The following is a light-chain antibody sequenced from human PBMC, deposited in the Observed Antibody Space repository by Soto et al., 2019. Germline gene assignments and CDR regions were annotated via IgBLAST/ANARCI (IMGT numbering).Light chain of an antibody. Sequence: QSVLAQRASVSGSPGQSITISCTGTSDDVGAYNSVSWYQQLPHKAPQVILYKGTQRPSGVSSRFSGSTSGNAASLTISGLQADDEADYFCCSSAPESTYVFGTGTKVTVL. CDR2: KGT. CDR3: CSSAPESTYV. V-gene: IGLV2-23*01. J-gene: IGLJ1*01. CDR1: SDDVGAYNS.